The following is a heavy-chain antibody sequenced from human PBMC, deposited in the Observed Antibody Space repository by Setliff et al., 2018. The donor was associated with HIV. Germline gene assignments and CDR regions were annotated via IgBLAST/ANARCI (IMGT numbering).Heavy chain of an antibody. V-gene: IGHV1-18*04. Sequence: ASVKVSCKASGYTFPNYGITWVRQAPGQGLEWMGWISAYNGNTNYAQKIQGRVTMTTDTFTSTTYADSVKGRLSISRDNAKDALYLQMNSLRVEDTAVYYCARQVSDAFDVWGQGTMVTVSS. CDR2: ISAYNGNT. D-gene: IGHD3-10*01. J-gene: IGHJ3*01. CDR1: GYTFPNYG. CDR3: DALYLQMNSLRVEDTAVYYCARQVSDAFDV.